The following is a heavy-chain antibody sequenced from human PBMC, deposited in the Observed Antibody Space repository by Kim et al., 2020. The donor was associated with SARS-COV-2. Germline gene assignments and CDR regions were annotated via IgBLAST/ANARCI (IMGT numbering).Heavy chain of an antibody. D-gene: IGHD3-22*01. CDR2: IYYSGST. Sequence: SETLSLTCTVSGGSISSSSYYWGWIRQPPGKGLEWIGSIYYSGSTYYNPSLKSRITISVDTSKNQFSLKLSSVTAADTAVYSCARQGSINKWLSYPPHAFDIWGQGTMVTVSS. V-gene: IGHV4-39*01. CDR3: ARQGSINKWLSYPPHAFDI. CDR1: GGSISSSSYY. J-gene: IGHJ3*02.